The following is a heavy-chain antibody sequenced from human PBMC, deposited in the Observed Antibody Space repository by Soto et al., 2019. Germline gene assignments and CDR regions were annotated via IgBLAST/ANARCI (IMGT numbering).Heavy chain of an antibody. CDR3: ARFGYSTNIGIDY. CDR1: GGSISSGGYC. CDR2: IYYSGST. J-gene: IGHJ4*02. D-gene: IGHD3-22*01. V-gene: IGHV4-31*03. Sequence: QVQLQESGPGLVKPSQTLSLTCTVSGGSISSGGYCWSWIRQHPGKGLEWIGYIYYSGSTYYNPSLKIRVTISVDTSKNQFSLKLSSVTAADTAVYYCARFGYSTNIGIDYWGQGTLVTVSS.